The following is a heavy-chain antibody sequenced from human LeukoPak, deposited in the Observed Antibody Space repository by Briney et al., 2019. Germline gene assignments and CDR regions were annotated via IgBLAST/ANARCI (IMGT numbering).Heavy chain of an antibody. J-gene: IGHJ4*02. V-gene: IGHV1-2*02. CDR3: ARGMTKYYDNSGSDY. CDR1: GYTFAAHY. CDR2: VNPNSGDT. Sequence: ASVTVSCKASGYTFAAHYMHWVRQAPGQGREWMGWVNPNSGDTNYAPKFLARVTMTRDTSINTAYMELSRLRSDDTAVYYCARGMTKYYDNSGSDYWGQGSLVTVSS. D-gene: IGHD6-19*01.